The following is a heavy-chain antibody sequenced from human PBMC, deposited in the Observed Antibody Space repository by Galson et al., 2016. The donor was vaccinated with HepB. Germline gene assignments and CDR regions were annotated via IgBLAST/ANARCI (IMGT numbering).Heavy chain of an antibody. CDR2: ISDRGHT. D-gene: IGHD2-2*01. CDR1: GGDISGRY. CDR3: VRSTSFSLDY. V-gene: IGHV4-59*11. Sequence: SETLSLTCTVSGGDISGRYWNWIRQPPGRGLEWIGYISDRGHTNSNPSLKSRVTMSVETVRDQFSLKLRSGTDADTAVYYCVRSTSFSLDYWGQGSLVTVS. J-gene: IGHJ4*02.